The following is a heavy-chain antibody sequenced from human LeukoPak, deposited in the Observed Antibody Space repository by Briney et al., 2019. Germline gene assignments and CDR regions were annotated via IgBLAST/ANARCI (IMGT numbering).Heavy chain of an antibody. CDR3: ARGARCPNAWAFGM. D-gene: IGHD1-26*01. CDR2: VSPSGST. CDR1: GGSISTYY. J-gene: IGHJ3*02. Sequence: SETLSLTCTVSGGSISTYYWSWIRQPAGKGLEWIGRVSPSGSTNYNPSLKGRITMSVDMSKNQFSLNLTSLTAADTAVYSCARGARCPNAWAFGMWGQGTMVTVSS. V-gene: IGHV4-4*07.